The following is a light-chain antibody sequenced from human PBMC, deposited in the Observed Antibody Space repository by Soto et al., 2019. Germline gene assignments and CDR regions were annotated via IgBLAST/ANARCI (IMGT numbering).Light chain of an antibody. CDR1: QSISTY. CDR2: TAS. J-gene: IGKJ1*01. Sequence: DIQMTQSPSSLSASVGDRVTITCRASQSISTYLNWYQQHPGKAPKLLIYTASNLQSGVPSRFSGSGSGTDFTLTISSLQPEDFAIYYCQQSFSSSWTFGQGTKVEIK. V-gene: IGKV1-39*01. CDR3: QQSFSSSWT.